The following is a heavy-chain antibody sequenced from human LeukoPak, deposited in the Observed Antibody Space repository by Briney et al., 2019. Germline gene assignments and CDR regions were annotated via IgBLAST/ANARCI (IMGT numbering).Heavy chain of an antibody. Sequence: SETLSLTCTVSGGSISSGDYYWSWIRQPPGKGLEWIGYIYYSGSTYYNPSLKSRVTISVGTSKSQFSLKLSSVTAADTAVYYCASSYGSGSYFFDYWGQGTLVTVSS. CDR3: ASSYGSGSYFFDY. V-gene: IGHV4-30-4*01. CDR1: GGSISSGDYY. CDR2: IYYSGST. D-gene: IGHD3-10*01. J-gene: IGHJ4*02.